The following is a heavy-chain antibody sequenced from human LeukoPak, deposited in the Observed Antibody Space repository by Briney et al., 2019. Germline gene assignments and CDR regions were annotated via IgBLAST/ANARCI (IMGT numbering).Heavy chain of an antibody. CDR3: ARGNDQPQLWLFYFDY. D-gene: IGHD5-18*01. V-gene: IGHV3-30-3*01. CDR2: ISYDGSNK. Sequence: GGSLRLSCAASGYTFSSYAMHWGRQAPGKGLEWVAVISYDGSNKYYADSVKGRFTISRDNSKNTLYLQMNSLRAEDTAVYYCARGNDQPQLWLFYFDYWGQGTLVTVSS. CDR1: GYTFSSYA. J-gene: IGHJ4*02.